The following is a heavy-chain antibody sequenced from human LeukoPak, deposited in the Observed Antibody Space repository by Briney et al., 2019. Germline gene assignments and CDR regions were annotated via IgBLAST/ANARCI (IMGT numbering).Heavy chain of an antibody. D-gene: IGHD4-17*01. CDR1: GFTFSSYS. J-gene: IGHJ6*02. CDR2: ISSSSSYI. Sequence: PGGSLRLSCAASGFTFSSYSMNWVRQAPGKGLEWVSSISSSSSYIYYADSVKGRFTISRDNAKNSLYLQMNSLRAEDTAVYYCARSYGDYPNYYYYGMDVWGQGTTVTVSS. V-gene: IGHV3-21*04. CDR3: ARSYGDYPNYYYYGMDV.